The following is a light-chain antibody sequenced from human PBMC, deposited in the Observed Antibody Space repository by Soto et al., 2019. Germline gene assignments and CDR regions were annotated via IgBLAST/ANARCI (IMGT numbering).Light chain of an antibody. Sequence: QSALTQPPSMSGTPGQRVTISCSGSSSNIGSNYVYWYQQFPGTAPKLLIYGQNRRPSGVPDRFSGSKSGTSASLAISGLRSEDEADYHCAAWDDRLNAVVFGGGTKVTVL. CDR1: SSNIGSNY. V-gene: IGLV1-47*02. CDR3: AAWDDRLNAVV. J-gene: IGLJ2*01. CDR2: GQN.